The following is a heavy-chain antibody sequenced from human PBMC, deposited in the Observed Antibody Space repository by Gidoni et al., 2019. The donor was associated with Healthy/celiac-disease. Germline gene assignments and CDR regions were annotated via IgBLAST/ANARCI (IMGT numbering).Heavy chain of an antibody. D-gene: IGHD3-16*01. Sequence: EVQLVESGGGLVQPGWSLTLSCAASGFTFSGSAMHGVRQAAGKGLEWVGRIRSKDNSYATAYAESVKGRFTISRDDSKNTAYLQMNSLKTEDTAVYYCTRVITVGNNFDYWGQGTLVTVSS. CDR1: GFTFSGSA. J-gene: IGHJ4*02. CDR3: TRVITVGNNFDY. CDR2: IRSKDNSYAT. V-gene: IGHV3-73*01.